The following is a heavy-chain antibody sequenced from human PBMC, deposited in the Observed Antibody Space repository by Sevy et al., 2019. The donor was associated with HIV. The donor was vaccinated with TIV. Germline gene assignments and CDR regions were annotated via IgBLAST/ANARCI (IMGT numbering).Heavy chain of an antibody. CDR2: ISYNSNFI. Sequence: GGSLRLSCTVTGFTFSGFSFSHYSMNWVRQAPGRGLEWVSSISYNSNFILYADPVKGRFTISRDDAKNSLFLLMDRLRADDTAMYYCALTNSADYYDSGAFHLWGRGTKVTVSS. CDR1: GFSFSHYS. J-gene: IGHJ6*02. V-gene: IGHV3-21*06. D-gene: IGHD3-22*01. CDR3: ALTNSADYYDSGAFHL.